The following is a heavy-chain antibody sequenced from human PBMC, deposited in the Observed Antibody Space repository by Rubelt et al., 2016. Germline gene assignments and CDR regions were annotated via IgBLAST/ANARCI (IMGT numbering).Heavy chain of an antibody. CDR3: ARDPLPVRGVIMTPTH. CDR2: ISAYNSNK. V-gene: IGHV1-18*01. D-gene: IGHD3-10*01. J-gene: IGHJ4*02. CDR1: GYTFTSYG. Sequence: QVQLVQSGAEVKKPGASAKVSCKASGYTFTSYGISWVRQAPGQGLEWMGWISAYNSNKNYAQKLQGRVTMTTDTSTSTAYMELRSLRSDDTAVYFCARDPLPVRGVIMTPTHWGQGTLVTVSS.